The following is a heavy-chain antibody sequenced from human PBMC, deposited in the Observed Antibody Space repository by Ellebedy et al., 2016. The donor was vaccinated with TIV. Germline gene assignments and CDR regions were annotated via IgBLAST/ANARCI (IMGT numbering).Heavy chain of an antibody. V-gene: IGHV5-51*01. J-gene: IGHJ6*02. CDR3: ARLKRGFGEDV. Sequence: GESLKISXQGSGYTFTNYWIGWVRQMPGKGLDWMGIIYPGDSDFRYSPSFQGQVIISADKSISTAYLQWSSLKASDTAMYYCARLKRGFGEDVWGQGTTVTVSS. D-gene: IGHD3-10*01. CDR1: GYTFTNYW. CDR2: IYPGDSDF.